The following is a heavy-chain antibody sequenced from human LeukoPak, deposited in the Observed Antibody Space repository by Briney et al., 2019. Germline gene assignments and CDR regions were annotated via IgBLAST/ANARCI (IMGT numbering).Heavy chain of an antibody. CDR1: GFSFSAYA. CDR3: AIDYYWGCVD. Sequence: GGSLSLSCAASGFSFSAYAMTWVRQAPGKGLEWVSDIDRSGESTYYADSLRGRFTISRDNSKNTLYLQMNSLRADDTAVYYCAIDYYWGCVDWGQGTLVTVSS. D-gene: IGHD7-27*01. CDR2: IDRSGEST. V-gene: IGHV3-23*01. J-gene: IGHJ4*02.